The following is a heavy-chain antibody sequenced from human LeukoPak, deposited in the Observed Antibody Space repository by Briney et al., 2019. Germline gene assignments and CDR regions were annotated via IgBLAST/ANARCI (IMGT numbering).Heavy chain of an antibody. J-gene: IGHJ4*02. CDR1: GYTFTSYA. Sequence: AAVKVSCKASGYTFTSYAISWVRQAPGQGLEWMGWISTYNDNTNYSQKLQGRVTMTTDTSTSTAYMELRSLRSDDTAVYYCARDPGSPEYSPYFDYWGQGTLVTVSS. CDR3: ARDPGSPEYSPYFDY. CDR2: ISTYNDNT. D-gene: IGHD5-18*01. V-gene: IGHV1-18*01.